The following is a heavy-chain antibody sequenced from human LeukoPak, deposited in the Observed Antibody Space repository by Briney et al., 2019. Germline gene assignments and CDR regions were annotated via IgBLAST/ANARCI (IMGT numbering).Heavy chain of an antibody. CDR1: GGSFSGYY. D-gene: IGHD1-1*01. J-gene: IGHJ6*02. CDR3: ARLNEYYYYYGMDV. CDR2: IYYSGST. V-gene: IGHV4-59*08. Sequence: KASETLSLTCAVYGGSFSGYYWSWIRQPPGKGLEWIGYIYYSGSTNYNPSLKSRVTISVDTSKNQFSLKLSSVTAADTAVYYCARLNEYYYYYGMDVWGQGTTVTVSS.